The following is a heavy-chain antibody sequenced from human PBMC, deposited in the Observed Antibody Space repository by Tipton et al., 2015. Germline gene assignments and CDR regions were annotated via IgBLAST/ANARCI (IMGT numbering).Heavy chain of an antibody. J-gene: IGHJ4*02. CDR1: EYIFTSYY. D-gene: IGHD1-14*01. CDR2: INPSGGST. Sequence: QLVQSGPEVKKPGASVKVSCKASEYIFTSYYMHWVRQAPGQGLEWMGIINPSGGSTTYAQNFQGRVTMTRDTSTTTVYMELSSLRSEDTAVYYCALTGFSFHFDYWGQGTLVTVSS. V-gene: IGHV1-46*01. CDR3: ALTGFSFHFDY.